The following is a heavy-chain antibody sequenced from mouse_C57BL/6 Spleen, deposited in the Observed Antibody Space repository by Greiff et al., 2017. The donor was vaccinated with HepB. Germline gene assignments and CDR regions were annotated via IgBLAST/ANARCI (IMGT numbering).Heavy chain of an antibody. CDR2: IHPNSGST. D-gene: IGHD1-1*01. Sequence: QVQLQQPGAELVKPGASVKLSCKASGYTFTSYWMHWVKQRPGQGLEWIGMIHPNSGSTNYNEKFKSKATLTVDKSSSTAYMQLSSLTSEDSAVYYCARGDYYGSSSYWYIDVWGTGTTVTVSS. V-gene: IGHV1-64*01. J-gene: IGHJ1*03. CDR3: ARGDYYGSSSYWYIDV. CDR1: GYTFTSYW.